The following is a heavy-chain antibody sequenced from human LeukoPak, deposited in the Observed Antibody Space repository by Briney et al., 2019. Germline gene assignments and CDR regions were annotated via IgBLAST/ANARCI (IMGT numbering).Heavy chain of an antibody. V-gene: IGHV3-23*01. CDR3: ARKSPHFGL. Sequence: RGSLRLSCAASGFTFSDYAMTWVRPAPREGLEWVSVISGSGGNTYYTDSVKGRFSISRDNSKNTLHLQKNSLRAQDPAVYYCARKSPHFGLWGQGTLVTVSS. J-gene: IGHJ5*02. CDR1: GFTFSDYA. CDR2: ISGSGGNT.